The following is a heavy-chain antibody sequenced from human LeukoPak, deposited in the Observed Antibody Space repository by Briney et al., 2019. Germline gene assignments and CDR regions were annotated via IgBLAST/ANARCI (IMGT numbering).Heavy chain of an antibody. CDR2: IRYDGSNK. D-gene: IGHD3-3*01. Sequence: GGSLRLSCATSGFTFSSHGMHWVRQAPGKGLEWVAFIRYDGSNKNYADFVKGRFTISRDNSKNTLYLQMNSLRAEDTAVYYCAKDYDLTSYYMDVWGKGTTVTVSS. CDR1: GFTFSSHG. V-gene: IGHV3-30*02. J-gene: IGHJ6*03. CDR3: AKDYDLTSYYMDV.